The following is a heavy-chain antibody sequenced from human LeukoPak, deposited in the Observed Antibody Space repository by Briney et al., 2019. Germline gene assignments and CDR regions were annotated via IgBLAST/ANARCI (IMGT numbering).Heavy chain of an antibody. CDR2: ISYDGSNK. J-gene: IGHJ3*02. Sequence: PGGSLSLSCAASGFSFSSYGMHWVRQAPGKGLEWVAVISYDGSNKYYADSVKGRFTISRDDSKNTLYLQMNSLRAEDTAVYYCAKEPSSAFDIWGQGTMVTVSS. CDR1: GFSFSSYG. CDR3: AKEPSSAFDI. V-gene: IGHV3-30*18.